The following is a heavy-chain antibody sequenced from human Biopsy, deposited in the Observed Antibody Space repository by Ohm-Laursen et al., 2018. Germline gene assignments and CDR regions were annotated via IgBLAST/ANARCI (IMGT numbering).Heavy chain of an antibody. Sequence: PPGTLSPTWTVSGGSIKSYYWNWIRQSPGKGLEWIGFIYYTGHTNYNPSLKSRATISVDTSKNQFSLKVISVTAADTAVYYCARLTGDPSYWGQGILVTVSS. V-gene: IGHV4-59*01. CDR1: GGSIKSYY. CDR3: ARLTGDPSY. CDR2: IYYTGHT. D-gene: IGHD7-27*01. J-gene: IGHJ4*02.